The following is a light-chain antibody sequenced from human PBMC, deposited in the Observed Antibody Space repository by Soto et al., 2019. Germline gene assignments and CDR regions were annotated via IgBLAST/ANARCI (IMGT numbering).Light chain of an antibody. V-gene: IGLV2-23*02. CDR2: EVS. CDR1: SSDVGSYNL. J-gene: IGLJ1*01. CDR3: CTYAGSSTRFV. Sequence: QSVLTQPASVSGSPGQSITISCTGTSSDVGSYNLVSWYQQHPGKVPKLMIYEVSKRPSGISNRFSGSKSGNAASLTISGLQAEDAADYYCCTYAGSSTRFVFGTGTKVTVL.